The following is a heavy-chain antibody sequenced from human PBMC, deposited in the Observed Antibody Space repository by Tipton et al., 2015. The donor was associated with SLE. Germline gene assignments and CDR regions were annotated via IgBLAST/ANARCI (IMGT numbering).Heavy chain of an antibody. CDR1: GFTFSRYE. CDR3: AKDWAFDI. J-gene: IGHJ3*02. Sequence: SLRLSCAASGFTFSRYEMNWVRQAPGKGLEWVAYISNSGSTIYYADSVKGRFTISRDNSKNTLYLQMNSLRAEDTAVYYCAKDWAFDIWGQGTMVTVSS. CDR2: ISNSGSTI. V-gene: IGHV3-48*03.